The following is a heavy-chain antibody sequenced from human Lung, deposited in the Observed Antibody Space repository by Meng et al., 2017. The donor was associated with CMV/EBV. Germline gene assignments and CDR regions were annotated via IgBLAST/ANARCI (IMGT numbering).Heavy chain of an antibody. Sequence: GESLKISCKGSGYSFTSYWIGWVRQMPGKGLEWMGIIYPGDSDTRYSPSFQGQVTISADKSISTAYLQWSSLKASDTAIYYCARELSSSSYYYGMDVWGQGTTVTVSS. J-gene: IGHJ6*02. CDR2: IYPGDSDT. CDR1: GYSFTSYW. CDR3: ARELSSSSYYYGMDV. V-gene: IGHV5-51*01. D-gene: IGHD6-6*01.